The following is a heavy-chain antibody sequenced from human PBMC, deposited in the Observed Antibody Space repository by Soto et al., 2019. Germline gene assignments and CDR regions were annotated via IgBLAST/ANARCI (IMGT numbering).Heavy chain of an antibody. CDR3: ARDLGGCSAGSCRYNWFDL. CDR2: IIPLYGTT. V-gene: IGHV1-69*01. CDR1: GDTFRNYA. J-gene: IGHJ5*02. Sequence: QVQLVQSGAEVKKPGSSVRVSCEASGDTFRNYAISWVRQAPGQGLEWLGGIIPLYGTTNYAQKCQDRVTLTEDGSTTTAYMDLSSLRKEDTAVYYCARDLGGCSAGSCRYNWFDLWGQGTLVTVSS. D-gene: IGHD2-15*01.